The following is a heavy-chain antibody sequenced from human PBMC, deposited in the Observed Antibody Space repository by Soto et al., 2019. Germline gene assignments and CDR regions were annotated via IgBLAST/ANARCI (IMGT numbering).Heavy chain of an antibody. CDR3: VKGEYYYDSSGYYPFDY. J-gene: IGHJ4*02. CDR2: ISINGGST. D-gene: IGHD3-22*01. V-gene: IGHV3-64D*06. Sequence: PGGSLRLSCSASGFTFSIYAMHWVRQAPGKGLEYVSSISINGGSTHYADSVKGRFTISRDNSKNTQYLQMGSLRAYDTALYYCVKGEYYYDSSGYYPFDYWGQGT. CDR1: GFTFSIYA.